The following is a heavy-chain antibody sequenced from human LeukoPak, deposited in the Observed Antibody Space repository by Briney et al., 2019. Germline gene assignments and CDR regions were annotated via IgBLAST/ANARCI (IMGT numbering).Heavy chain of an antibody. Sequence: GGSLRLSCAASGFTFSSYWMSWVRQAPGKGLEWVSFLSSSGSTIYDADSVKGRFTISRDNAKNSLYLQMNSLRAEDTAVYYCARGETYWSGYSPVDYWGQGTLVTVSS. CDR3: ARGETYWSGYSPVDY. J-gene: IGHJ4*02. CDR1: GFTFSSYW. D-gene: IGHD3-3*01. V-gene: IGHV3-48*04. CDR2: LSSSGSTI.